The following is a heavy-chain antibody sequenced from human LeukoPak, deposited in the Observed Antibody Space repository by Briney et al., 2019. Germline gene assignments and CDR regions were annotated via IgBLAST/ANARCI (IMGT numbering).Heavy chain of an antibody. CDR2: IRYDGSNK. D-gene: IGHD4-17*01. V-gene: IGHV3-30*02. CDR1: GFTFNTYT. J-gene: IGHJ4*02. Sequence: GGSLRLSCAASGFTFNTYTLNWVRQAPGKGLEWVAFIRYDGSNKYYADSVKGRFTISRDSSKNTLYLQRNSLRAEDTAVYYCAKDRYGDYGDYFDYWGQGTLVTVSS. CDR3: AKDRYGDYGDYFDY.